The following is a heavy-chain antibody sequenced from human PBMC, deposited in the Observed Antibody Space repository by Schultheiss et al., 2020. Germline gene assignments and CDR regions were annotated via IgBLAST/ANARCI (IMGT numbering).Heavy chain of an antibody. Sequence: GESLKISCAASGFTFSSYGMHWVRQAPGKGLEWVAVIWYDGSNKYYADSVKGRFTISRDNSKNTLYLQMNSLRAEDTAVYYCARAHAPEYSAYYFDYWGQGTLVTVSS. CDR2: IWYDGSNK. J-gene: IGHJ4*02. D-gene: IGHD1-14*01. CDR3: ARAHAPEYSAYYFDY. CDR1: GFTFSSYG. V-gene: IGHV3-33*08.